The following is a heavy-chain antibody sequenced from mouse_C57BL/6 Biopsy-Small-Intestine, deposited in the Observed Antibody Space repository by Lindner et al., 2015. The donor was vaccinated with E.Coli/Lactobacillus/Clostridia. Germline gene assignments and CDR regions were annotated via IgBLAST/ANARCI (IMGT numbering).Heavy chain of an antibody. CDR1: GYAFTNFL. D-gene: IGHD2-1*01. Sequence: VQLQESGAELVRLGTSVKVSCKASGYAFTNFLIEWVKQRPGQGLEWIGVINPGSGGTDYNEKFKGKATLTADKSSSTAYMQLSSLTSEDSAVYFCASYGNFDYWGQGTTLTVSS. CDR2: INPGSGGT. V-gene: IGHV1-54*01. CDR3: ASYGNFDY. J-gene: IGHJ2*01.